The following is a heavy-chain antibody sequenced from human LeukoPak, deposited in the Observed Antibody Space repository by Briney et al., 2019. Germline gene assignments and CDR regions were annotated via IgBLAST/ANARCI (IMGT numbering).Heavy chain of an antibody. CDR3: ARDRVAARLRILYGMDV. Sequence: ASVKVSCKASGYTFTCYYMHWVRQSPGQGLEWMGIINPSGGSTSYAQRFQGRVTMTRDTSTSTVYMELSSLRSEDTAVYYCARDRVAARLRILYGMDVWGQGTTVTVSS. D-gene: IGHD6-6*01. CDR2: INPSGGST. CDR1: GYTFTCYY. V-gene: IGHV1-46*01. J-gene: IGHJ6*02.